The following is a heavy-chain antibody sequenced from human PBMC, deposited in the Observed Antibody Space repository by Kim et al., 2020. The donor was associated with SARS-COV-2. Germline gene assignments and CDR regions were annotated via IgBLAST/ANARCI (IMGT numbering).Heavy chain of an antibody. CDR3: ANRIAAGNFDY. J-gene: IGHJ4*02. V-gene: IGHV4-39*01. D-gene: IGHD6-13*01. Sequence: YTNPSHKGRATISVDTSKTQFSLRLRAVTAADTAVYYCANRIAAGNFDYWGQGTLVTVSS.